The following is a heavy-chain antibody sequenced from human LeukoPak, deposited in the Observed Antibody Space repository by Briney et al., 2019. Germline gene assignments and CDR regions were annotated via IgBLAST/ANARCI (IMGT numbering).Heavy chain of an antibody. D-gene: IGHD6-19*01. V-gene: IGHV4-38-2*02. CDR3: SRDETYSSDWQSNHYYYYMDV. CDR2: VYHSATT. CDR1: DYSISSGYY. J-gene: IGHJ6*03. Sequence: PSETLSLTCRVSDYSISSGYYWGWIRQPPGEGLEWIGSVYHSATTYYNPSLKSRVTISVDTSKNQFSLKLSSVTAADTAVYYCSRDETYSSDWQSNHYYYYMDVWGKGTTVTVSS.